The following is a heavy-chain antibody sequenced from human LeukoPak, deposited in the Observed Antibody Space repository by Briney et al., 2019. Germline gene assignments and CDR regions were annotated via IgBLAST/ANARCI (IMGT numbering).Heavy chain of an antibody. CDR2: ISSNGATT. J-gene: IGHJ4*02. CDR3: VKDRSIAAPNNDFFDS. CDR1: GFTFNRFY. V-gene: IGHV3-64D*06. Sequence: GGSLRLSCSASGFTFNRFYLHWVRQAPGKGLEFVSHISSNGATTYYADFVKGRFTISRDNSKNTLYLQISSLRVDDTAVYYCVKDRSIAAPNNDFFDSWGQGALVTVSS. D-gene: IGHD6-6*01.